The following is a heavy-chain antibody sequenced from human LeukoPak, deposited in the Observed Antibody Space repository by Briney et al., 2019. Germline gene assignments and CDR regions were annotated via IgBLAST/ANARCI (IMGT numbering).Heavy chain of an antibody. CDR2: ISSDGRDT. Sequence: PGGSLRLSCVASGFTFTRNAMHWVRQAPGKGLEWVAVISSDGRDTHYVDSVRGRFTISRDNPKNTLYLQMNSLRTEDTAVYYCARDLRLAADYYFDYWGQGTPVTASS. V-gene: IGHV3-30*04. CDR1: GFTFTRNA. D-gene: IGHD6-13*01. J-gene: IGHJ4*02. CDR3: ARDLRLAADYYFDY.